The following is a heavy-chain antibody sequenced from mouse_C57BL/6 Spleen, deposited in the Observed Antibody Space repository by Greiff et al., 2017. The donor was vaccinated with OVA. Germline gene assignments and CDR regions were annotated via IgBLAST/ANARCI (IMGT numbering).Heavy chain of an antibody. CDR2: ISSGGSYT. CDR3: ARNHGSSYAMDY. V-gene: IGHV5-6*01. CDR1: GFTFSSYG. Sequence: EVKLVESGGDLVKPGGSLKLSCAASGFTFSSYGMSWVRQTPDKRLEWVATISSGGSYTYYPDSVTGRFTISRDNAKNTLYLQMSSLKSEDTAMYYCARNHGSSYAMDYWGQGTSVTVSS. J-gene: IGHJ4*01. D-gene: IGHD1-1*01.